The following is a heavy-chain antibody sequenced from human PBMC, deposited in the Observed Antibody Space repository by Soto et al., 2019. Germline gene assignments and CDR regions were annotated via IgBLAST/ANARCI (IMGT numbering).Heavy chain of an antibody. CDR2: IYYSGST. J-gene: IGHJ4*02. D-gene: IGHD6-19*01. CDR1: GGSISSGDYY. Sequence: SETLSLTCTVSGGSISSGDYYLSWLRQPPGKGLEWIGYIYYSGSTYYHPSLKSRVTISVDTYKNQFSLKLSSVTAADTAVYYCDTKNSSGWSYTSVEYWGQGTLVTVSS. V-gene: IGHV4-30-4*08. CDR3: DTKNSSGWSYTSVEY.